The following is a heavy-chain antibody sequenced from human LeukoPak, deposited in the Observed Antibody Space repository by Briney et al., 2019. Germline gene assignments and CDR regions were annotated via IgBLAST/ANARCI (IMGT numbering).Heavy chain of an antibody. J-gene: IGHJ3*02. D-gene: IGHD5-18*01. Sequence: GGSPRLSCAASGFPFSAYAMSWVRQAPGKGLEWVSAISASGDTTYYADSVKGRFTISRDNSKNTLYLQMNSLRAEDTAVYYCAKDLAAMVAPSYAFDIWGQGTMVTVSS. CDR2: ISASGDTT. V-gene: IGHV3-23*01. CDR3: AKDLAAMVAPSYAFDI. CDR1: GFPFSAYA.